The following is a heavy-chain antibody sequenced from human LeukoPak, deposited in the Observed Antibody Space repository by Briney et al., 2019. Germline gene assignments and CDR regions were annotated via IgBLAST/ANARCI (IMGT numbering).Heavy chain of an antibody. V-gene: IGHV3-21*01. J-gene: IGHJ4*02. CDR2: ISTSSSYI. CDR3: ARESGQDY. Sequence: GGSLRLSCAASGFTFSSYTMNWVRQAPGKGLEWVSSISTSSSYIYYADSVKGRFTISRDNAMNSLYLQMNGLRAEDTAVYFCARESGQDYWGQGTLATVSS. CDR1: GFTFSSYT. D-gene: IGHD3-3*01.